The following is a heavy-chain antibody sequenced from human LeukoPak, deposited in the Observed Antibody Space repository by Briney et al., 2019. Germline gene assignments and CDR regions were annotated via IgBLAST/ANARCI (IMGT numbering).Heavy chain of an antibody. J-gene: IGHJ4*02. CDR1: GFSFNNYE. D-gene: IGHD3-22*01. V-gene: IGHV3-48*03. CDR2: TSSSGYTT. CDR3: ARDSSNYYDSSGVNVEPIFDY. Sequence: GGSLRLSCAASGFSFNNYEMNWVRQAPGKGLEWVSYTSSSGYTTYYADSVKGRFTISRDNAKNSLYLQMNSLRAEDTAVYYCARDSSNYYDSSGVNVEPIFDYWGQGTLVTVSS.